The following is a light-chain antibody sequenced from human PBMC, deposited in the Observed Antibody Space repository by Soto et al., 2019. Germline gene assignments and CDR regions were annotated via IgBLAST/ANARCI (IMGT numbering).Light chain of an antibody. CDR1: QSINDW. Sequence: DIQMTQSPSTLSASVGDRVTITCRASQSINDWVAWYQQKPGRAPKFLIYKASNLESGVPSRFSGSGSGTEFTLTISSLQPVDFATYYFQRWHAISWTFGQGTNVEIK. J-gene: IGKJ1*01. CDR2: KAS. V-gene: IGKV1-5*03. CDR3: QRWHAISWT.